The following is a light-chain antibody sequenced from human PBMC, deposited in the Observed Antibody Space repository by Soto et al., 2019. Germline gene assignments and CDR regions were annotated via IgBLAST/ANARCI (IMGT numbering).Light chain of an antibody. Sequence: DIQMTQSPSTLCAFVGDRVTITCRASQSISSWLAWYQQKPGKAPNLLIYKASNLESGVPSRFSGSGSGTDFTLTINSLQPDDFATYYCQQYISYPLTFGGGSRVEIK. V-gene: IGKV1-5*03. J-gene: IGKJ4*01. CDR2: KAS. CDR3: QQYISYPLT. CDR1: QSISSW.